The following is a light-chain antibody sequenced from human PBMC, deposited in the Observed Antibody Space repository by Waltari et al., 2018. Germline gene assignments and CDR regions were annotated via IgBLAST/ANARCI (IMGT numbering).Light chain of an antibody. J-gene: IGKJ4*01. CDR2: WAS. Sequence: DFVMTQSPDSLAVTLGERATINCKPSQTILYSPTNRNYLAWYQQRPGQPPKLLIYWASVRASGVPDRFSGSGSVTDFTLTISSLQPEDVAVYYCQQYITTLTFGGGTKVEIK. CDR3: QQYITTLT. V-gene: IGKV4-1*01. CDR1: QTILYSPTNRNY.